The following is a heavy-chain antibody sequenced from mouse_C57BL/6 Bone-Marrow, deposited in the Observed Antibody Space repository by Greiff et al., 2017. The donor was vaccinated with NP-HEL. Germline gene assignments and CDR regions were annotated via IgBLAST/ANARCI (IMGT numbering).Heavy chain of an antibody. Sequence: DVKLVESGPGLVKPSQSLSLTCSVTGYSITSGYYWNWLRQFPGNKLEWMGYISYDGSNNYNPSLKNRSSITRDTSKNQFCLKLNSVTTEDTATYYCARIPFYYGNPYWYFDVWGTGTTVTVSS. J-gene: IGHJ1*03. CDR3: ARIPFYYGNPYWYFDV. D-gene: IGHD2-1*01. V-gene: IGHV3-6*01. CDR1: GYSITSGYY. CDR2: ISYDGSN.